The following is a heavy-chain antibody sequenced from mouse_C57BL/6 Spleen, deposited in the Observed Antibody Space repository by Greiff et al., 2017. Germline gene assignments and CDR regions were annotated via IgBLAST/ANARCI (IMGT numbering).Heavy chain of an antibody. CDR1: GFTFSDYG. Sequence: EVKLVESGGGLVKPGGSLKLSCAASGFTFSDYGMPWVRQAPEKGLEWVAYISSGSSTIYYADTVKGRFTISRDNAKNTLFLQMTSLRSEDTAMYYCARPAYRSFFDYWGQGTTLTVSS. CDR3: ARPAYRSFFDY. V-gene: IGHV5-17*01. CDR2: ISSGSSTI. J-gene: IGHJ2*01. D-gene: IGHD1-1*01.